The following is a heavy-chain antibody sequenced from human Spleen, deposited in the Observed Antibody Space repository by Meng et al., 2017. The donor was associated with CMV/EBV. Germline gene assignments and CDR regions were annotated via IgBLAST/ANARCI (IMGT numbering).Heavy chain of an antibody. Sequence: SCAASGFTFKNNVMSWVRQAPGKGLEWVSAISGSGGGTFYADSMKGRFTISRDNFNNILYLEMNSLTVDDTAIYYCAKGDGDYHSIEFWGQGTLVTVSS. J-gene: IGHJ4*02. V-gene: IGHV3-23*01. CDR3: AKGDGDYHSIEF. CDR1: GFTFKNNV. CDR2: ISGSGGGT. D-gene: IGHD4-17*01.